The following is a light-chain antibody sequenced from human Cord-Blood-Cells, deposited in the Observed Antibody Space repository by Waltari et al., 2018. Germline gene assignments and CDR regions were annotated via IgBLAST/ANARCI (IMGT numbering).Light chain of an antibody. CDR2: AAS. V-gene: IGKV1-9*01. CDR3: QQLNSYPST. Sequence: DIQLTQTPPVRSACVGNRVPITCRASQGISIYFACYQQKPGKPANLLIYAASTLQSGVPSRFSGSGSGTEFTLTISSLQPEDFATYYCQQLNSYPSTFGQGTKLEIK. CDR1: QGISIY. J-gene: IGKJ2*01.